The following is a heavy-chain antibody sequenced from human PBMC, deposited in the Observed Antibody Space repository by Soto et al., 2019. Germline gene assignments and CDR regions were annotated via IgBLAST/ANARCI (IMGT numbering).Heavy chain of an antibody. V-gene: IGHV4-59*08. CDR3: ASMSSAEVSGFDY. CDR2: IYYSGST. D-gene: IGHD3-22*01. J-gene: IGHJ4*02. Sequence: SETLSLTCTVSGGSISSYYWSWIRQPPGKGLEWIGYIYYSGSTNYNPSLKSRVTISVDTSKNQFSLKLSSVTAADTAVYYCASMSSAEVSGFDYWGQGTLVTVSS. CDR1: GGSISSYY.